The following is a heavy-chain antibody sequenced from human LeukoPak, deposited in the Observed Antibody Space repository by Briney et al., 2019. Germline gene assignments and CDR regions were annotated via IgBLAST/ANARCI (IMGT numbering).Heavy chain of an antibody. V-gene: IGHV1-8*01. CDR3: ARGRRCSSTSCPETPDDAFDI. Sequence: ASVKVSCKASGYTFTSYDINWVRQATGQGLEWMGWMNPNSGNTGYAQKFQGRVTMTRNTSISTAYMELSSLRSEDTAVYYCARGRRCSSTSCPETPDDAFDIWGQGTMVTVSS. J-gene: IGHJ3*02. CDR1: GYTFTSYD. CDR2: MNPNSGNT. D-gene: IGHD2-2*01.